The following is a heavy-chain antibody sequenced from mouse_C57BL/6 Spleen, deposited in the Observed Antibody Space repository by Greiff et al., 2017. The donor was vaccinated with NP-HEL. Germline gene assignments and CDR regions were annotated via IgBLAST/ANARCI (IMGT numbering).Heavy chain of an antibody. CDR2: INPSSGYT. D-gene: IGHD3-2*02. V-gene: IGHV1-4*01. J-gene: IGHJ3*01. Sequence: QVQLKESGAELARPGASVKMSCKASGYTFTSYTMHWVKQRPGQGLEWIGYINPSSGYTTYNQKFKDKATLTADKSSSTAYMQLSSLTSEDSAVYYWARQAFAYWGQGTLVTVSA. CDR3: ARQAFAY. CDR1: GYTFTSYT.